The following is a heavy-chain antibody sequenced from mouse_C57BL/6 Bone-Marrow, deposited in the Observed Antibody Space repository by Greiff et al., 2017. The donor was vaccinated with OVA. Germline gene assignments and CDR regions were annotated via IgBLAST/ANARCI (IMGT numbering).Heavy chain of an antibody. V-gene: IGHV1-64*01. CDR3: VRKGDYYGDAMDY. Sequence: QVQLQQPGAELVKPGASVKLSCKASGYTFTSYWMHWVKQRPGQGLEWIGMIHPNSGSTNYNEKFKSKATLTVDKSSSTAYMQLSSLTSEDSAVYYCVRKGDYYGDAMDYWGQGTSVTVSS. CDR2: IHPNSGST. D-gene: IGHD1-1*01. J-gene: IGHJ4*01. CDR1: GYTFTSYW.